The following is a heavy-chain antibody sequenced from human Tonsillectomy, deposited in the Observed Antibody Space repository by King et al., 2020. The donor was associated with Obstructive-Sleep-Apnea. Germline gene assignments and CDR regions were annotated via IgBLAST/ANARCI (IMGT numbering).Heavy chain of an antibody. V-gene: IGHV3-66*01. CDR3: ARDVAYGGGENGFCGFDI. D-gene: IGHD2-21*01. Sequence: QLVQSGGGLVQPGGSLRVSCAATVTVSISYMSWVRQAPGKGLEWVSLIYIDVRTDYAYSVKGRFTISRDNSKNTLYLQMNSLQAEDTAVYYCARDVAYGGGENGFCGFDIWGQGTMVTVSS. J-gene: IGHJ3*02. CDR1: VTVSISY. CDR2: IYIDVRT.